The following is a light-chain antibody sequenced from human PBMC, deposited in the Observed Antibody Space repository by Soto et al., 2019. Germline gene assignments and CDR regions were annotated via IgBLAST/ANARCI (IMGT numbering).Light chain of an antibody. Sequence: DIQLTQSPSFLSASVGDRVTITCRASQGISSYLAWYQQKPGKAPKFLIYVASTLQSGVPSRFSGSGFGTEFDLTISSLQPEDFATHYCQQVNSYPHTFGQGTKLEIK. CDR3: QQVNSYPHT. CDR2: VAS. V-gene: IGKV1-9*01. CDR1: QGISSY. J-gene: IGKJ2*01.